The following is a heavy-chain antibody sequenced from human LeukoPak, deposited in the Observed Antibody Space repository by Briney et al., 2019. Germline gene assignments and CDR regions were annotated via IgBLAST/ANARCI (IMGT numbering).Heavy chain of an antibody. CDR3: ARDCVRVVGDTYYYGSGSYCRNDY. CDR1: GGTFSSYA. Sequence: SVKVSCKASGGTFSSYAISWVRQAPGQGLDWMGMIIPILGLAHYAQKFQGRVTITANKSTSTAYVDLSSLRSEDTAVYYCARDCVRVVGDTYYYGSGSYCRNDYWGQGTLVTVSS. CDR2: IIPILGLA. V-gene: IGHV1-69*04. J-gene: IGHJ4*02. D-gene: IGHD3-10*01.